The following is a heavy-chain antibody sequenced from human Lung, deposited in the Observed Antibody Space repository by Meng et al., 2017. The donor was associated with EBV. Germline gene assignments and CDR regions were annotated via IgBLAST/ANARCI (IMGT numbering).Heavy chain of an antibody. J-gene: IGHJ4*02. Sequence: EVQLGEPGGGLVQPGGSLKSSCVASGFTFSGSAMHWVRQASGKGLEWVGRIRSKANSYATAYAASVKDRFTISRDDSKNTAYLQMNSLKTEDTAVYYCTSPYSSSHQIDYWGQGTLFNVSS. CDR1: GFTFSGSA. CDR2: IRSKANSYAT. CDR3: TSPYSSSHQIDY. V-gene: IGHV3-73*02. D-gene: IGHD6-13*01.